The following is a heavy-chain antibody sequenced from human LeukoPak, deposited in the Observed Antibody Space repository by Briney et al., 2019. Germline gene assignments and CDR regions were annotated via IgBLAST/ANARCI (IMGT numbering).Heavy chain of an antibody. Sequence: ASVKVSCKASGYTFTSYAISWVRQAPGQGLECMGWISAYNGNTYYAQNFQGRVTMTADTSTSTAYMELRSLRSDDTAVYYCARVSYNWFDPWGQGTLLIVSP. CDR1: GYTFTSYA. D-gene: IGHD6-6*01. CDR3: ARVSYNWFDP. CDR2: ISAYNGNT. V-gene: IGHV1-18*01. J-gene: IGHJ5*02.